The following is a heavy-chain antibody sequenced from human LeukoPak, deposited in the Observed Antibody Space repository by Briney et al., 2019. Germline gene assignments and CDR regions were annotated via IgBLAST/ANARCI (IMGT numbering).Heavy chain of an antibody. CDR2: ISASGAST. Sequence: GGSLRLSCAASGFTFSSYAMSWVRQASGKGLEWVSAISASGASTYYADSVKGRFTISRDNSKNTLYLQMNSLRADDTAVYYCAKSARTSCSTSCYYFDYWGQGTLVTVSS. CDR1: GFTFSSYA. J-gene: IGHJ4*02. V-gene: IGHV3-23*01. CDR3: AKSARTSCSTSCYYFDY. D-gene: IGHD2-2*01.